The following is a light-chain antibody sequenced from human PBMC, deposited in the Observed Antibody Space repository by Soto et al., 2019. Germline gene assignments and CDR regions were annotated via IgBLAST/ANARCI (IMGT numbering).Light chain of an antibody. CDR1: QSVSNN. CDR2: GAS. Sequence: EIVLTQSPGTLSLSPVERGTLSCRASQSVSNNYLAWYQQKPGQAPRLLIYGASSRATGIPVRFSGSGSGTEFTLTISSLQSEDFAVYYCQQYNNWPLTFGQGTKVDIK. J-gene: IGKJ1*01. V-gene: IGKV3-15*01. CDR3: QQYNNWPLT.